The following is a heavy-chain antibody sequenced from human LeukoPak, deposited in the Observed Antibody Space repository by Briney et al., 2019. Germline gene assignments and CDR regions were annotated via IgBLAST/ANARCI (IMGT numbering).Heavy chain of an antibody. CDR2: IYHSGST. J-gene: IGHJ4*02. D-gene: IGHD2-2*01. Sequence: SSQTLSLTCAVSGGSISSGGYSWSWIRQPPGKGLEWIGYIYHSGSTYYNPSLKSRVTMSVDRSKNQFSLKLTSVTAADTAVYYCATSEGYCRSTSCPIDYWGQGTLVTVSS. CDR1: GGSISSGGYS. V-gene: IGHV4-30-2*01. CDR3: ATSEGYCRSTSCPIDY.